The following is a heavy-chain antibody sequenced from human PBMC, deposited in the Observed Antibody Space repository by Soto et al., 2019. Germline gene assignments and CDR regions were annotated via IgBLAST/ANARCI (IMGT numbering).Heavy chain of an antibody. Sequence: GGSLRLSCTASGFTFGDDAVSWVRQAPGKWLEWVGFIRSKGYGGTIEYAASVKGRFTISRDDSKSIAYLQMNSLKTEDTAVYYCTRAGIDKTGTTHYYYGMDVWGQGXTVTVYS. J-gene: IGHJ6*02. CDR3: TRAGIDKTGTTHYYYGMDV. CDR1: GFTFGDDA. D-gene: IGHD1-1*01. V-gene: IGHV3-49*04. CDR2: IRSKGYGGTI.